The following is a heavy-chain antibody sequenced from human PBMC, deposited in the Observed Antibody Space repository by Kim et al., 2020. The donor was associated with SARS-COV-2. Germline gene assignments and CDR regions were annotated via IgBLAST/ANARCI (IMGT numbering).Heavy chain of an antibody. CDR1: GFTFSDYY. CDR2: ISSSTGYT. J-gene: IGHJ4*01. D-gene: IGHD3-22*01. V-gene: IGHV3-11*05. CDR3: ARVPSGDISAYYFDP. Sequence: GGSLRLSCAASGFTFSDYYMSWIRQAPGKGLEWLSYISSSTGYTNYADSVRGRFTISRDNAKNSLYLEMNSLRAEETAVYYCARVPSGDISAYYFDPWG.